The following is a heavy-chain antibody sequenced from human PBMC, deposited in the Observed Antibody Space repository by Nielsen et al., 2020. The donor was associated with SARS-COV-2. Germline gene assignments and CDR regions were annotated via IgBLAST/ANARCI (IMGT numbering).Heavy chain of an antibody. CDR1: GFTLSSHA. CDR2: ISYDGRSK. D-gene: IGHD6-19*01. CDR3: ARDRWSSGRDNLQY. V-gene: IGHV3-30*04. J-gene: IGHJ4*02. Sequence: GGSLRLSYAASGFTLSSHAMHWVRQAPGKGLEWMAVISYDGRSKHYADAVKGRLTISRDNSKNTLYLQMDRLRPEDTAVYYCARDRWSSGRDNLQYWGLGTLVTVSS.